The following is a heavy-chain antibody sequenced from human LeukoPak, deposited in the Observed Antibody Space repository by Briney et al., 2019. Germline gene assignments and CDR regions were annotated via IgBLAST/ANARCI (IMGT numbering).Heavy chain of an antibody. CDR3: ARVRYCSSTSCEVP. CDR2: INPKSGGT. V-gene: IGHV1-2*02. D-gene: IGHD2-2*01. Sequence: ASVKVSCQASGYTFADYYIHWVRQAPGQGLEWMGWINPKSGGTNYAQKFHGRVTLTRDTPITTAYMELSRLRSDDTAVYYCARVRYCSSTSCEVPWGQGTLVTVSS. CDR1: GYTFADYY. J-gene: IGHJ5*02.